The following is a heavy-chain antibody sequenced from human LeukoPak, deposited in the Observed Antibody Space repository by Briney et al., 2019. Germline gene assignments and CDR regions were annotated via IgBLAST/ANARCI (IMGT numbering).Heavy chain of an antibody. CDR1: GFTFSSYA. V-gene: IGHV3-30-3*01. J-gene: IGHJ4*02. CDR2: ISYDGSNK. CDR3: ARGYSYGLHRYYFDY. Sequence: GRSLRLSCAASGFTFSSYAMHWVRQAPGKGLEWVAVISYDGSNKYYADSVKGRFTISRDNSKNTLYLQMNSLRAEDTAVYYCARGYSYGLHRYYFDYWGQGTLVTVSS. D-gene: IGHD5-18*01.